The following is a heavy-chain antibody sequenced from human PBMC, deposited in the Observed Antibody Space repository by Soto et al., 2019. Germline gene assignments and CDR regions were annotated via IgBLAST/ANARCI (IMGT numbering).Heavy chain of an antibody. Sequence: XGSLRLSCVGSGFTFRDSVMAWVRQAPGKGLEWLSVMSGDGRTRYALSVTGRFTISRDNSKNTLYLQMRSLRAEDAAAYYCVKWHTSNFDSLPFTGFDFWGQGTQVTVSS. CDR3: VKWHTSNFDSLPFTGFDF. CDR2: MSGDGRT. V-gene: IGHV3-23*01. D-gene: IGHD3-22*01. J-gene: IGHJ4*02. CDR1: GFTFRDSV.